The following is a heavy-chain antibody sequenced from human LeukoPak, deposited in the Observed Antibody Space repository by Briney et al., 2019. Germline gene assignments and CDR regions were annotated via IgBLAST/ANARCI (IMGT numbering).Heavy chain of an antibody. D-gene: IGHD2-2*01. CDR3: ARDPYQDAFDI. CDR1: GGSFSGYY. CDR2: INHSGST. Sequence: SETLSLTCAVYGGSFSGYYWSWIRQPPGKGREWIGEINHSGSTNYNPSLKSRVTISVDTSKNQFSLKLSSVTAADTAVYYCARDPYQDAFDIWGQGTLVTVSS. J-gene: IGHJ3*02. V-gene: IGHV4-34*01.